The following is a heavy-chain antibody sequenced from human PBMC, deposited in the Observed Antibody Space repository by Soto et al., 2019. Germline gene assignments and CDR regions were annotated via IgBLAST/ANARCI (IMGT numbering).Heavy chain of an antibody. CDR2: IYYSGST. CDR1: GGSISTYY. Sequence: PSETLSLTCTVSGGSISTYYGRWIRQPPGKGLEWIGFIYYSGSTSYNTSLKGRVTISLDTSKTQFSLKLSYVTAADTAMYYCARSTYLRYSSSWYGFDYWGQGTLVTVSS. D-gene: IGHD6-13*01. CDR3: ARSTYLRYSSSWYGFDY. J-gene: IGHJ4*02. V-gene: IGHV4-59*01.